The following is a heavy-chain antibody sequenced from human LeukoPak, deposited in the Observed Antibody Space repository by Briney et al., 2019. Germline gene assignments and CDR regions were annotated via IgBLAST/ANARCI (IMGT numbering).Heavy chain of an antibody. V-gene: IGHV3-21*01. J-gene: IGHJ4*02. CDR1: GFTFSSYS. CDR2: ISSSSSYI. CDR3: AREEGGTLYY. D-gene: IGHD1-14*01. Sequence: GGSLRLSCAASGFTFSSYSMNWVRQAPGKGLEWVSSISSSSSYIYYADSVKGRFTISRDNAKNSLYLQMNSLRAEETAVYYCAREEGGTLYYWGQGTLVTVSS.